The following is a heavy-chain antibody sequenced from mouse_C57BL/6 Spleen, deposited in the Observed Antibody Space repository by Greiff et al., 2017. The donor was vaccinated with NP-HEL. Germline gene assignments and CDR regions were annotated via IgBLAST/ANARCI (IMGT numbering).Heavy chain of an antibody. CDR2: ISYDGSN. J-gene: IGHJ4*01. CDR1: GYSITSGYY. Sequence: EVQLVESGPGLVKPSQSLSLTCSVTGYSITSGYYWNWIRQFPGNKLEWMGYISYDGSNNYNPSLKNRISITRDTSKNQFFLKLNSVTTEDTATYYCARVYDYDVAMDYWGQGTSVTVSS. CDR3: ARVYDYDVAMDY. V-gene: IGHV3-6*01. D-gene: IGHD2-4*01.